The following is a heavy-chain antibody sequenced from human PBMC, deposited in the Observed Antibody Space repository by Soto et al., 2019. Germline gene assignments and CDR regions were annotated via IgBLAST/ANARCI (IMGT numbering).Heavy chain of an antibody. Sequence: GGSLRLSCPTSGFPFSDYYMSWIRQAPGKGLEWLSHISPKSTYRNYADSVKGRFTISRDNTKSSLFLQMNSLGVEDTAVYYCVRGGGGGLFEHWGQGVLVTVS. CDR3: VRGGGGGLFEH. CDR1: GFPFSDYY. V-gene: IGHV3-11*06. J-gene: IGHJ4*02. D-gene: IGHD2-21*01. CDR2: ISPKSTYR.